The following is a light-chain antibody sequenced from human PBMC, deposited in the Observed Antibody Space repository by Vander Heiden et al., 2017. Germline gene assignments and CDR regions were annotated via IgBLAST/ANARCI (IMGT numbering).Light chain of an antibody. CDR2: AAS. J-gene: IGKJ2*01. CDR1: QSISSY. Sequence: DIQMTQSPSSLSASVGDRVTITCRASQSISSYLNWYQQKPGKAPKLLIYAASSLQSGVPSRFSGSGSGTDFTLTISRLQPEDFATYYCQQCDSTPETFGQGTKLXIK. V-gene: IGKV1-39*01. CDR3: QQCDSTPET.